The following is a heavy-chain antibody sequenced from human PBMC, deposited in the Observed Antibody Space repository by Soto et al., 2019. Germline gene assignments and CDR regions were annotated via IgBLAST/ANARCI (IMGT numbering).Heavy chain of an antibody. CDR3: ARGVCSSTSCKPYYFDY. CDR1: GFTFSRYT. D-gene: IGHD2-2*01. CDR2: ISSSTSYI. V-gene: IGHV3-21*01. Sequence: GGSLRLSCAASGFTFSRYTMNWVRQAPGKGLEWVSSISSSTSYIYYADSVKGRFTISRDNAKNSMNLQMNSLRAEDTAVYYCARGVCSSTSCKPYYFDYWGQGTLVTVSS. J-gene: IGHJ4*02.